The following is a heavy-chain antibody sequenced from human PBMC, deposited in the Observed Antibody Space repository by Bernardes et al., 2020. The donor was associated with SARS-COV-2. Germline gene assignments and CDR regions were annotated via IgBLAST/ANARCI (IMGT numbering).Heavy chain of an antibody. Sequence: SETLSLTCTVSGGSISSYYWSWIRQPPGKGLEWIGYISYSGSATHNPSLKSRVTISVDTSKNQFSLKLSSVTAADMAVYYCARGAAYKGIWGQGTLVTVSS. J-gene: IGHJ4*02. D-gene: IGHD1-1*01. V-gene: IGHV4-59*01. CDR2: ISYSGSA. CDR1: GGSISSYY. CDR3: ARGAAYKGI.